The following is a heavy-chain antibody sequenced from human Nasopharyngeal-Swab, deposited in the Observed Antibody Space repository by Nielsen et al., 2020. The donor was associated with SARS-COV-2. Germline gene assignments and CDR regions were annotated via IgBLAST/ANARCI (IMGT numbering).Heavy chain of an antibody. CDR1: GFLFSGSA. J-gene: IGHJ4*02. CDR2: IGDTAHSYAT. Sequence: GESLKISCAASGFLFSGSAIHWVRQASGKGLEWVGRIGDTAHSYATTYAASMEGRFTISRTDSNNTAYLEMDSLKTEDTALYYCTTDYYFDYWGQGTLVTVSS. V-gene: IGHV3-73*01. CDR3: TTDYYFDY.